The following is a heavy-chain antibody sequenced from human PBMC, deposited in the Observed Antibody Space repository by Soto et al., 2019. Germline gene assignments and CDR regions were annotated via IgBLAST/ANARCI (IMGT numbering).Heavy chain of an antibody. CDR1: GFTFSDYY. CDR3: ASYYDYVWGSPRDY. J-gene: IGHJ4*02. CDR2: ISSSGSTI. Sequence: GGSLRLSCAASGFTFSDYYMSWIRQAPGKGLEWVSYISSSGSTIYYADSVKGRFTISRDNAKNSLYLQMNSLRAEDMAVYYCASYYDYVWGSPRDYWGQGTLVTVSS. D-gene: IGHD3-16*01. V-gene: IGHV3-11*01.